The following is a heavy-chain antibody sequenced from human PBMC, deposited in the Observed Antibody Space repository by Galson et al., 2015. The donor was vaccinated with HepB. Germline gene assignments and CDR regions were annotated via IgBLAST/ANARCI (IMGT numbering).Heavy chain of an antibody. J-gene: IGHJ2*01. Sequence: SLRLSCAASGFTFSSYAMSWVRQAPGKGLEWVAVISDNSGSSFYADSVKGRFTISRDSSNKMLYLQMTSLGADDIAVYYCARENWYFDLWGRGTLVTVSS. V-gene: IGHV3-23*01. CDR1: GFTFSSYA. CDR2: ISDNSGSS. CDR3: ARENWYFDL.